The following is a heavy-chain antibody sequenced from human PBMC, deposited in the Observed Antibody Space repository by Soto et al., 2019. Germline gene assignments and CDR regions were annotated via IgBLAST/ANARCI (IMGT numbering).Heavy chain of an antibody. CDR3: ARMGSLRGTNFDY. Sequence: PSETLSLTCAVYGGSFSGYYWSWIRQPPGKGLEWIGEINHSGSTDYDPSLKSRVTISVDPSNNHFSLNLSSLTAADTAAYYCARMGSLRGTNFDYWGQGTLVTVSS. D-gene: IGHD3-16*01. V-gene: IGHV4-34*01. CDR2: INHSGST. J-gene: IGHJ4*02. CDR1: GGSFSGYY.